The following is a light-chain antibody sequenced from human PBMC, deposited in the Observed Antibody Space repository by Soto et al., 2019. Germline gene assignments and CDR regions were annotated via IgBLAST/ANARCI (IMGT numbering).Light chain of an antibody. Sequence: DIVMTQTPLSSPVTRGQPASISCKSSHSLVHSDGNTYLSWLHQRPGQPPRLLIYKVSHRLSGVPDRFSGSGAGTHFTLKISRVEAEDVGVYSCMQATQFPHYTFGQGTKLEIK. CDR3: MQATQFPHYT. CDR2: KVS. V-gene: IGKV2-24*01. CDR1: HSLVHSDGNTY. J-gene: IGKJ2*01.